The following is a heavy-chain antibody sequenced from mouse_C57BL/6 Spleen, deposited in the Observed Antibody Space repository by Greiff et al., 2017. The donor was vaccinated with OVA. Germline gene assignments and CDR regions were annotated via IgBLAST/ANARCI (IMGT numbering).Heavy chain of an antibody. J-gene: IGHJ3*01. CDR2: IRLKSDNYAT. CDR3: TGSRPYDYDDGWFAY. Sequence: EVKVEESGGGLVQPGGSMKLSCVASGFTFSNYWMNWVRQSPEKGLEWVAQIRLKSDNYATPYAESVKGRFTISRDDSKSSVYLQMNNLRAEDTGIYYCTGSRPYDYDDGWFAYWGQGTLVTVSA. V-gene: IGHV6-3*01. CDR1: GFTFSNYW. D-gene: IGHD2-4*01.